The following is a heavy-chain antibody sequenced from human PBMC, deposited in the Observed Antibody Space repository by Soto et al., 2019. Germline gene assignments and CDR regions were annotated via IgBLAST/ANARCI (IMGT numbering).Heavy chain of an antibody. CDR3: AKSPRYYYDSSGYYYPGLDV. CDR2: ISGSGGST. J-gene: IGHJ6*02. V-gene: IGHV3-23*01. D-gene: IGHD3-22*01. CDR1: GFTFSSYA. Sequence: PGGSLRLSCAASGFTFSSYAMIWVRQAPGKGLEWVSAISGSGGSTYYADSVKGRFTISRDNSKNTLYLQMNSLRAEDTAVYYCAKSPRYYYDSSGYYYPGLDVWGQGTTVTVSS.